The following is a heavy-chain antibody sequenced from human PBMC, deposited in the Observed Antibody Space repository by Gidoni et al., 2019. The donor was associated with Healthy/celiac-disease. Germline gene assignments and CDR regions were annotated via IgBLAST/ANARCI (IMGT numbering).Heavy chain of an antibody. CDR3: AKDMFDIKRGYYGMDV. J-gene: IGHJ6*02. CDR2: ISWNSGSI. V-gene: IGHV3-9*01. D-gene: IGHD3-10*02. Sequence: VQLVESGGVLVQPGRSLGLSFSASGFPVAHYAMHWVRQAPGKGLEWLSGISWNSGSIGYADSVKGRFTISRDNAKNSLYLQMNSLRAEDTALYYCAKDMFDIKRGYYGMDVWGQGTTVTVSS. CDR1: GFPVAHYA.